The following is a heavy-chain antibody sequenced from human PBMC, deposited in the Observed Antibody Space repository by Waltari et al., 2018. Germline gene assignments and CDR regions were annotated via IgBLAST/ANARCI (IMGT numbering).Heavy chain of an antibody. CDR3: ARAGLGSPVEWLRLFDQ. J-gene: IGHJ4*02. Sequence: EVQLVVSGVRLIQPGGSLRLCWAASGVVFCYNAMSWVRLAPGKGREWVSVIHAGGNTYYADSVKGRFTISRDNSKSTLYLEMNSLRAEDTAVYYCARAGLGSPVEWLRLFDQWGQGTLVTVSS. V-gene: IGHV3-53*01. CDR2: IHAGGNT. D-gene: IGHD5-12*01. CDR1: GVVFCYNA.